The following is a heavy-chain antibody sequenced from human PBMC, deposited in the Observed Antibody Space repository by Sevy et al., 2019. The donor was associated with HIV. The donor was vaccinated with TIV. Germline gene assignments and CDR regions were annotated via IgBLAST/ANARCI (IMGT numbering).Heavy chain of an antibody. CDR1: GFTFSHHN. V-gene: IGHV3-48*02. CDR3: AREENRELGTIPLDS. Sequence: GGSLRLSCAASGFTFSHHNMNWVRQAPGKGLEWISYISKSGSTTYFADSVRGRFTNSRDNAKNSLFLEMPSLTDEDTAVYYCAREENRELGTIPLDSWGRGIQVTVSS. D-gene: IGHD7-27*01. J-gene: IGHJ4*02. CDR2: ISKSGSTT.